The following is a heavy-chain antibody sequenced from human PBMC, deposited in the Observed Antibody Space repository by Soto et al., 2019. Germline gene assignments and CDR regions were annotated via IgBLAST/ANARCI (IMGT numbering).Heavy chain of an antibody. CDR1: GFTFSRHD. D-gene: IGHD3-10*01. V-gene: IGHV3-30*18. J-gene: IGHJ4*02. CDR3: AKVMGWDSGSYAFDY. CDR2: ISYDGSNK. Sequence: QVQLVESGGGVVQPGRSLRLSCAASGFTFSRHDIHWVRQAPGKGLEWVTVISYDGSNKYYADSVKGRFTISRDNSKNTRYLQMNSLRAEDTAVYYCAKVMGWDSGSYAFDYWGQGTLVTVSS.